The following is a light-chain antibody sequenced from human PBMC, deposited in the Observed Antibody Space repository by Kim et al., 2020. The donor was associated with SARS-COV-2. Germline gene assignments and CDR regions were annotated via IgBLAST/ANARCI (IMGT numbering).Light chain of an antibody. CDR2: YDA. CDR1: NIGDKS. Sequence: APGETARITCGGNNIGDKSVHWYQQKPGQAPVLVIYYDADRPSGIPDRFSASNSGITATLTISRVEAGDEADFYCQVWDSGSDHVVFGGGTQLTVL. V-gene: IGLV3-21*04. J-gene: IGLJ2*01. CDR3: QVWDSGSDHVV.